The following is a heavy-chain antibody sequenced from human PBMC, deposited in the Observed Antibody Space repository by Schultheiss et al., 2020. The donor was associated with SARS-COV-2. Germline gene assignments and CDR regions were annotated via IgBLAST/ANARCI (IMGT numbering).Heavy chain of an antibody. CDR2: ISHSGNT. CDR3: ARLSYCSGSSCALDP. D-gene: IGHD2-15*01. J-gene: IGHJ5*02. Sequence: GSLRLSCAASGFTFSDYYMSWIRQAPGKGLEWIGTISHSGNTYYNPPLRSRVIISMDSSKNQFSLKMTFMTAADTAMYYCARLSYCSGSSCALDPWGQGTLVTVSS. V-gene: IGHV4-38-2*01. CDR1: GFTFSDYY.